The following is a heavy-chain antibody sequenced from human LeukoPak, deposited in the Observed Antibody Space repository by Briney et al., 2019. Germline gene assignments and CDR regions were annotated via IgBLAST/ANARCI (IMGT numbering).Heavy chain of an antibody. J-gene: IGHJ5*02. Sequence: SQTLSLTCTVSGGSISSGSYYWSWIRQPAGKGLEWIGRIYTSGSTNYNPSLKSRVTISVDTSKNQFSLKLSSVTAADTAVYYCARGPLIYYYGSGSLNNWFDPWGQGTLVTVSS. CDR1: GGSISSGSYY. CDR2: IYTSGST. V-gene: IGHV4-61*02. CDR3: ARGPLIYYYGSGSLNNWFDP. D-gene: IGHD3-10*01.